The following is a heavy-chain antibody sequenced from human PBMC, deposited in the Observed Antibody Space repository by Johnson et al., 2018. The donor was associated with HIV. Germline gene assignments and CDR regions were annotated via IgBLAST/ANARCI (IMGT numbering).Heavy chain of an antibody. Sequence: QVQLVESGGGVVQPGRSLRLSCAASGFTFSSYAMHWVRQAPGKGLEWVAVISYDGSNKYYADSVKGRFTISRDNSKNTLYLQMNSLRAEDTAVYYCARAVCRGGRCYSHDAFDIWGQGTMVTVSS. D-gene: IGHD2-15*01. V-gene: IGHV3-30-3*01. CDR3: ARAVCRGGRCYSHDAFDI. J-gene: IGHJ3*02. CDR1: GFTFSSYA. CDR2: ISYDGSNK.